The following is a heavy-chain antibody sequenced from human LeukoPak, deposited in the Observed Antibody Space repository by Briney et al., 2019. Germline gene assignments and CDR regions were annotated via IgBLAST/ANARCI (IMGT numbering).Heavy chain of an antibody. V-gene: IGHV5-51*01. D-gene: IGHD2-15*01. J-gene: IGHJ5*02. CDR1: GYSFTSYW. Sequence: GESLKISCKGFGYSFTSYWIAWVRHMPGKGLEWMGFIYSGEFDTRYIPYFQGRVTISADKSLSTAPLLWSSMESSDATLYYFATCCSGTTSWGQETLVTVSS. CDR3: ATCCSGTTS. CDR2: IYSGEFDT.